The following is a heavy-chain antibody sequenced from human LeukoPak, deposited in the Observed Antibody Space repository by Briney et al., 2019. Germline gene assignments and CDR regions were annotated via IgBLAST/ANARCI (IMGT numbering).Heavy chain of an antibody. Sequence: PSETLSLTCTLSGGSISTYYWSWIRQPPGKGLEWIGYIYHSGSTNYNPSLKSRVTISVDTSKNQFSLKLSSVTAADTAVYYCARGGGYASPIGYWGQGALVTVSS. CDR2: IYHSGST. CDR3: ARGGGYASPIGY. D-gene: IGHD5-12*01. V-gene: IGHV4-59*01. J-gene: IGHJ4*02. CDR1: GGSISTYY.